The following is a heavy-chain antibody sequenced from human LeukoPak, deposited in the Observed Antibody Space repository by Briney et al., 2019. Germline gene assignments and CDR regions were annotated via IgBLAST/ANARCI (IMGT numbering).Heavy chain of an antibody. CDR1: GYTFTGYY. CDR3: ARSRHYYDAFDI. CDR2: INPNSGGT. V-gene: IGHV1-2*02. D-gene: IGHD3-10*01. J-gene: IGHJ3*02. Sequence: ASVKVSCKASGYTFTGYYIHWVRQAPGQGLEWMGWINPNSGGTKYAQKFQGRVTMTRDTSISTAYMELSRLRSDDTAVFYCARSRHYYDAFDIWGQGTMVTVSS.